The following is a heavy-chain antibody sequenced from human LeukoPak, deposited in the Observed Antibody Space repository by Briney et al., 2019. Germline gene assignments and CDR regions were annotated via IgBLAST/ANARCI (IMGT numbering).Heavy chain of an antibody. CDR3: ARGQYIVATARAGVSDY. D-gene: IGHD2-21*01. Sequence: SETLSLTCAVYGGSFSGYYWSWIRQPPGKGLEWIGEINHSGSTNYNPPLKSRVTISVDTSKNQFSLKLSSVTAADTAVYYCARGQYIVATARAGVSDYWGQGTLVTVSS. CDR2: INHSGST. V-gene: IGHV4-34*01. J-gene: IGHJ4*02. CDR1: GGSFSGYY.